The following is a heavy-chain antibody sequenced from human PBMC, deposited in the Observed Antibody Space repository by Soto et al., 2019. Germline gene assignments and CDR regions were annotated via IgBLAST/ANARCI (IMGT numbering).Heavy chain of an antibody. V-gene: IGHV1-8*01. J-gene: IGHJ6*02. CDR2: MNPHSGNT. Sequence: ASEKVSCKASGYTFTSYDINWVRQATGKGLEWMGRMNPHSGNTGYAQKFQGRVTMTRNTSISTAYMELSSLRSEDTAVYYCAREGASGSYYCYGMYVWGQGTTVTVSS. D-gene: IGHD1-26*01. CDR1: GYTFTSYD. CDR3: AREGASGSYYCYGMYV.